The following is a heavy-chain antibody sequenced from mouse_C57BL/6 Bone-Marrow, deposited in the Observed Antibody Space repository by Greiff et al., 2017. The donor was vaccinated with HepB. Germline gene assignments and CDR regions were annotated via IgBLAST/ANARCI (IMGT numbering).Heavy chain of an antibody. CDR3: ARDSQLTGKGRFAY. Sequence: EVKLEESGGGLVKPGGSLKLSCAASGFTFSDYGMHWVRQAPEKGLEWVAYISSGSSTIYYADTVKGRFTISRDNAKNTLFLQMTSLRSEDTAMYYCARDSQLTGKGRFAYWGQGTLVTVSA. CDR1: GFTFSDYG. D-gene: IGHD4-1*01. J-gene: IGHJ3*01. CDR2: ISSGSSTI. V-gene: IGHV5-17*01.